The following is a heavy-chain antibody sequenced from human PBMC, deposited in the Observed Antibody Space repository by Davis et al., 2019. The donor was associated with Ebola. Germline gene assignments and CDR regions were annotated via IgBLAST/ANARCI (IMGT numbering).Heavy chain of an antibody. Sequence: GESLKISCTASGFTFSYSGIHWVRQAPGKGLEWVAFIQSDGSNKYYADSVKGRFTISRDNSKNTVYLQLNILRPEDTAVYTCAKDDGPRRLADPWGQGTLVTVSS. CDR2: IQSDGSNK. CDR1: GFTFSYSG. D-gene: IGHD5-24*01. V-gene: IGHV3-30*02. J-gene: IGHJ5*02. CDR3: AKDDGPRRLADP.